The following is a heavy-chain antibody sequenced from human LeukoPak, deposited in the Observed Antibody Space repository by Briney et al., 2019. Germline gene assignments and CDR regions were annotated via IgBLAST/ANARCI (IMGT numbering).Heavy chain of an antibody. CDR1: GFTFSSYS. CDR2: ISSSSSTI. J-gene: IGHJ3*02. Sequence: GGSLRLSCAASGFTFSSYSMNWVRQAPGKGLEWVSYISSSSSTIYYADSVKGRFTISRDNAKNSLYLQMNSLRAEDTAVYYCARDQGDFWNMWAFDIWGQGTMVTVSS. D-gene: IGHD3-3*01. V-gene: IGHV3-48*01. CDR3: ARDQGDFWNMWAFDI.